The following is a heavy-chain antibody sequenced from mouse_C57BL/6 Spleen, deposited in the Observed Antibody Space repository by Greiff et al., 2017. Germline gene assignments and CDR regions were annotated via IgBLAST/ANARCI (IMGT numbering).Heavy chain of an antibody. D-gene: IGHD2-4*01. V-gene: IGHV1-26*01. CDR2: INPNNGGT. CDR1: GYTFTDYY. CDR3: ARWTMITTDYYAMDY. J-gene: IGHJ2*01. Sequence: VQLQQSGPELVKPGASVKISCKASGYTFTDYYMNWVKQSHGKSLEWIGDINPNNGGTSYNQKFKGKATLTVDKSSSTAYMELRSLTSEDSAVYYCARWTMITTDYYAMDYWGQGTTLTVSS.